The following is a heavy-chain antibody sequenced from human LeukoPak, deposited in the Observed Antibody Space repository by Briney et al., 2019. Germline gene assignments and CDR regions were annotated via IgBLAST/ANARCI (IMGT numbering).Heavy chain of an antibody. D-gene: IGHD1-20*01. CDR1: ESTFSTYT. V-gene: IGHV3-21*04. CDR3: AKDMKYNWNALGAFDI. Sequence: GGSLRLSCAASESTFSTYTMNWIRQAPGKGLEWVSSISGSSVYIYYADSVKGRFTISRDNAKNSLYLQMNSLRAEDTALYYCAKDMKYNWNALGAFDIWGQGTMVTVSS. J-gene: IGHJ3*02. CDR2: ISGSSVYI.